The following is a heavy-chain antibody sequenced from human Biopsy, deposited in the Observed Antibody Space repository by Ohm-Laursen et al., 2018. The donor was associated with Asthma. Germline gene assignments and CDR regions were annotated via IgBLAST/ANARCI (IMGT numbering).Heavy chain of an antibody. CDR3: ARGGLGYCSSTSCYQNYYYGMDV. Sequence: SLRLSCAASGFTFSSYGMHWVRQAPGKGLEWVAVIWYDGSNKYYADSVKGRFTISRDNSKNTLYLQMNSLRAEDTAVYYCARGGLGYCSSTSCYQNYYYGMDVWDQGTTVTVSS. J-gene: IGHJ6*02. V-gene: IGHV3-33*01. D-gene: IGHD2-2*01. CDR2: IWYDGSNK. CDR1: GFTFSSYG.